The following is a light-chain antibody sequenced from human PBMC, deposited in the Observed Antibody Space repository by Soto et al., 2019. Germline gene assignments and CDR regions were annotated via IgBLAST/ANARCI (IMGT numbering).Light chain of an antibody. CDR1: QSISSW. V-gene: IGKV1-5*01. Sequence: DIQLTQSPSTLSASVGDSVTITCRASQSISSWLAWYQQKAGKAPKLLMYDVSTLESRVPSRFSGSGSGTEFTLTISSLQPDDFATYYCLQDHDDSWTFGQGTKVDIK. J-gene: IGKJ1*01. CDR2: DVS. CDR3: LQDHDDSWT.